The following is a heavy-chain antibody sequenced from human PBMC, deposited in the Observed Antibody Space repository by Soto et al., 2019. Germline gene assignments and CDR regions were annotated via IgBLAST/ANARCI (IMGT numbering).Heavy chain of an antibody. CDR3: AREAGRGSYDSAGAFDI. J-gene: IGHJ3*02. CDR2: IYSGGST. CDR1: GFTVSSNY. Sequence: GGSLRLSCAASGFTVSSNYMSWVRQAPGKGLEWVSVIYSGGSTYYADSVKGRFTISRHNSKNTLYLQMNSLRAEDTAVYYCAREAGRGSYDSAGAFDIWGQGTRVTVSS. D-gene: IGHD1-26*01. V-gene: IGHV3-53*04.